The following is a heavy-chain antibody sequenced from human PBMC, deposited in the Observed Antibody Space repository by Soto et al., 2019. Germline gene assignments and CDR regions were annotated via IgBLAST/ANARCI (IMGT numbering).Heavy chain of an antibody. Sequence: ASVKVSCKASGYTFTSYAISWVRQAPGQGLEWMGGIIPIFGTANYAQKFQGRVTITADESTSTAYMELSSLGSEDTAVYYCARVTPYYDILTGRPGYDDYWGQGTLVTVSS. CDR2: IIPIFGTA. CDR3: ARVTPYYDILTGRPGYDDY. CDR1: GYTFTSYA. V-gene: IGHV1-69*13. J-gene: IGHJ4*02. D-gene: IGHD3-9*01.